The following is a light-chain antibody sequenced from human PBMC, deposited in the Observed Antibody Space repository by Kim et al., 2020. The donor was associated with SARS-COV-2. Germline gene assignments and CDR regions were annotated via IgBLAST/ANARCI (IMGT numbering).Light chain of an antibody. J-gene: IGLJ2*01. CDR3: TSYTVIGAVI. CDR1: SSDVGGYNY. V-gene: IGLV2-14*03. Sequence: GQSITISCTGTSSDVGGYNYISWYQQLPGKVPKLMIYDLIERPSGVSNRFSGSKSGNTAYLTISGLQAEDEADYYGTSYTVIGAVIFGGGTKLTVL. CDR2: DLI.